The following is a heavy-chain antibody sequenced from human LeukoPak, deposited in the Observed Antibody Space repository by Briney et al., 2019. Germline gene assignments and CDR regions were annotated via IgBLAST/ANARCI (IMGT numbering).Heavy chain of an antibody. J-gene: IGHJ4*02. V-gene: IGHV4-59*01. Sequence: SQTLSLTCTVSGDSINNYYWNWIRQSPGKGLEWIGYIFHFGSPHYSPSLRSRVTISIDTSKNQFSLKLTSVTTADTAIYYCASSRRGYTSGWFFDYWGQGALVTVSS. CDR3: ASSRRGYTSGWFFDY. D-gene: IGHD6-13*01. CDR1: GDSINNYY. CDR2: IFHFGSP.